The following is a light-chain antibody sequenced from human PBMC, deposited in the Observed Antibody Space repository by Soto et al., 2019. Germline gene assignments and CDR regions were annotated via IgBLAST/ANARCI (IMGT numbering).Light chain of an antibody. V-gene: IGKV3-20*01. CDR3: QQYGSSRT. CDR2: ETS. J-gene: IGKJ1*01. Sequence: EIVMTQSPDTLSVSPGEGAELSCRASQSVGSRVAWYQQKFGQPPRLLIYETSTRANGIPARFSGSGSGTDFTLTISRLEPEDFAVYYCQQYGSSRTFGQGTKVDI. CDR1: QSVGSR.